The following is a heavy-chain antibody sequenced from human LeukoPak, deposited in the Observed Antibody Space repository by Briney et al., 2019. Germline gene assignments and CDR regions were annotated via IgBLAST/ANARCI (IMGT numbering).Heavy chain of an antibody. V-gene: IGHV4-59*01. CDR1: GDSISSYY. D-gene: IGHD4-23*01. Sequence: SETLSLTCTVSGDSISSYYWSWIRQPPGKGLEWIGYIYYTGSTNYNPSLKSRVTISVDTSKNHFSLKLSSVTAADTAVYYCARGVGVTPKFDYWGQGTLVTVPS. CDR2: IYYTGST. J-gene: IGHJ4*02. CDR3: ARGVGVTPKFDY.